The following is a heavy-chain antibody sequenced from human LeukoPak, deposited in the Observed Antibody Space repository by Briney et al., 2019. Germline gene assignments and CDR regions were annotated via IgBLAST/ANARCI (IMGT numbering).Heavy chain of an antibody. J-gene: IGHJ6*03. D-gene: IGHD3-3*01. CDR1: EFIFSAFP. CDR2: INGDGDST. Sequence: GGSLRLSCAASEFIFSAFPMSWIRQAAGKGLEWVSSINGDGDSTHYAGSVKGRFTISRDNSKNTLSLQMNSLRAEDTAVYYCAKNFWSDKYYYYYMDVWGKGTTVTVSS. V-gene: IGHV3-23*01. CDR3: AKNFWSDKYYYYYMDV.